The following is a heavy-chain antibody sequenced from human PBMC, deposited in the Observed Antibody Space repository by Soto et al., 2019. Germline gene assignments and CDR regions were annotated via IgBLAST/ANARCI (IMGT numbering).Heavy chain of an antibody. D-gene: IGHD3-10*01. CDR3: ARGPGGFGDFSLDY. CDR1: GGSISSYY. CDR2: IYTGGST. J-gene: IGHJ4*02. Sequence: PSETLSLTCTVSGGSISSYYWSWIRQPPGKGLEWIGRIYTGGSTNYNPSLKSRVTMSVDTSKNQFSLKLSSVTAADTAVYYCARGPGGFGDFSLDYWGQGTLVTVSS. V-gene: IGHV4-4*07.